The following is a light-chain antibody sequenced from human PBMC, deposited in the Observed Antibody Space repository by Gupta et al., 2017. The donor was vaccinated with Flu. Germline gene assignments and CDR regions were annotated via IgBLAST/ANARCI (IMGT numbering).Light chain of an antibody. J-gene: IGLJ1*01. CDR3: NSHTSSSNHCV. Sequence: QSALTQPASVAGSPRQSITISSTGTSSDVGGYNYFSWYQQHPGKAPKLMIYEVSNRPSGVPTRFSASKSGTTATLTTSGLQAEDEADYYCNSHTSSSNHCVFGTGTKVTVL. V-gene: IGLV2-14*01. CDR1: SSDVGGYNY. CDR2: EVS.